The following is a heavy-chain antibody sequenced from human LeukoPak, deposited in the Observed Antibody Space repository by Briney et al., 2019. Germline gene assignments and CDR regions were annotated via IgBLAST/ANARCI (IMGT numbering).Heavy chain of an antibody. V-gene: IGHV4-30-4*08. CDR1: GGSIISGDYY. CDR3: ARAGVVPAAINRAFDT. J-gene: IGHJ3*02. CDR2: IYHNGDT. D-gene: IGHD2-2*02. Sequence: PSETLSLTCIVSGGSIISGDYYWSWIRQPPGKGLEWIGYIYHNGDTYYNPSLKSRVSISVDTSKNQFSLKLSSVTAADTAVYYCARAGVVPAAINRAFDTWGQGSVVTVSS.